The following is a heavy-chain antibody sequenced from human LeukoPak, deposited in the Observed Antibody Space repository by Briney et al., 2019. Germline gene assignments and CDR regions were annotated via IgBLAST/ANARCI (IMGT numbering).Heavy chain of an antibody. V-gene: IGHV7-4-1*02. J-gene: IGHJ6*03. CDR1: GYTFTSYA. CDR2: INTNTGNP. Sequence: GASVKVSCKASGYTFTSYAMNWVRQAPGQGLERMGWINTNTGNPTYAQGFTGRFVFSLDTSVSTAYLQISSLKAEDTAVYYCARGGPIRFLEWFPIAYYYYMDVWGKGTTVTVSS. CDR3: ARGGPIRFLEWFPIAYYYYMDV. D-gene: IGHD3-3*01.